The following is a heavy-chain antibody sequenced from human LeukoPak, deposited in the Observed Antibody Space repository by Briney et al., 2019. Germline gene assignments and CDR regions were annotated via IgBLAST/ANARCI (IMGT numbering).Heavy chain of an antibody. D-gene: IGHD3-10*01. J-gene: IGHJ4*02. CDR3: AKGRTYGLEASYLDY. Sequence: QPGGSLRLSCAASGFTFDAMHWVRQAPGKGLEWVSAISWNSGSIGYADSVKGRFTISRDNAKNSLYLQMNSLRTEDTALYFCAKGRTYGLEASYLDYWGQGTLVTVSS. CDR1: GFTFDA. V-gene: IGHV3-9*01. CDR2: ISWNSGSI.